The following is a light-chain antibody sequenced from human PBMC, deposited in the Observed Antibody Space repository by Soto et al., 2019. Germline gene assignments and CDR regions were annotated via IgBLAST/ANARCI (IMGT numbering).Light chain of an antibody. V-gene: IGLV1-51*01. J-gene: IGLJ3*02. CDR2: DNN. CDR3: GTWDSSLSVWV. CDR1: SSNIGNNY. Sequence: QSVLTQPPSVSAAPGQKVTISCSGSSSNIGNNYVSWYQQLTGTAPKLLIYDNNKRPSGIPDRFSGSKSGPSATLGITGLQTGDEADYYCGTWDSSLSVWVFGGGTQLTVL.